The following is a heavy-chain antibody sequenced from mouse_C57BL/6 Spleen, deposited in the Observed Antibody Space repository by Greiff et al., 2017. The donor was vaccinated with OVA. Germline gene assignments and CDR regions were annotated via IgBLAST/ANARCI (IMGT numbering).Heavy chain of an antibody. CDR2: IWSGGST. V-gene: IGHV2-2*01. D-gene: IGHD2-5*01. CDR3: ASPYYSNYLWFAY. CDR1: GFSLTSYG. J-gene: IGHJ3*01. Sequence: QVQLQQSGPGLVQPSQSLSITCTVSGFSLTSYGVHWVRQSPGKGLEWLGVIWSGGSTDYNAAFISRLSISKDNSKSQVFFKMNSLQADDTAIYYCASPYYSNYLWFAYWGQGTLVTVSA.